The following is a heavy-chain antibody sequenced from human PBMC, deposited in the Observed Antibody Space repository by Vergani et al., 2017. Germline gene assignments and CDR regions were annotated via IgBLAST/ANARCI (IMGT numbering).Heavy chain of an antibody. J-gene: IGHJ4*02. CDR3: ARVRPRGYCSGGSCVDY. CDR2: INPNSGGT. CDR1: GYTFTGYY. V-gene: IGHV1-2*02. Sequence: QVQLVQSGAEVKKPGASVKVSCKASGYTFTGYYMHWVRQAPGQGLEWMGWINPNSGGTNYAQKIQGRVTMTRDTSISTAYMELSRLRSDDTAVYYCARVRPRGYCSGGSCVDYWGQGTLVTVSS. D-gene: IGHD2-15*01.